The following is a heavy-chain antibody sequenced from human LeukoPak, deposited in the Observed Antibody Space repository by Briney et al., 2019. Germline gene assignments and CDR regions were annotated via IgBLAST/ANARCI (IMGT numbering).Heavy chain of an antibody. Sequence: GGSLRLSCAASGFTFSSYAMSWVRQVPAKGLEWVSAISGSGGSTYYADSVKGRFTISRDNVKNSLYLQMNSLRAEDTAVYYCARDRPGSMDVWGQGTTVTVSS. J-gene: IGHJ6*02. D-gene: IGHD3-10*01. V-gene: IGHV3-23*01. CDR2: ISGSGGST. CDR3: ARDRPGSMDV. CDR1: GFTFSSYA.